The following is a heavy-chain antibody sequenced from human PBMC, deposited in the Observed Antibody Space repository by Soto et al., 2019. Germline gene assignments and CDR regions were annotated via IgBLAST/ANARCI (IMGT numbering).Heavy chain of an antibody. CDR2: INAGNGNT. Sequence: GASVKVSCKASGYTFTTLAMHWVRQAPGQRLEWMGWINAGNGNTKYSQKFQGRVTITRDTSASTAYMELSSLRSEDTAVYYCARELGYCSSTSCPYYYGMDVWGQGTTVTVSS. D-gene: IGHD2-2*01. V-gene: IGHV1-3*01. J-gene: IGHJ6*02. CDR1: GYTFTTLA. CDR3: ARELGYCSSTSCPYYYGMDV.